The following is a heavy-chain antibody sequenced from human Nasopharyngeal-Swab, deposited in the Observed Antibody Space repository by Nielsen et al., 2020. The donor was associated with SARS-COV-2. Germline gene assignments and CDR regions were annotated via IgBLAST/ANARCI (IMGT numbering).Heavy chain of an antibody. CDR1: GFTFSSYA. Sequence: GSLKISCAASGFTFSSYAMTWVRQAPGKGLEWVSVVTGSGYGTDYADSVKGRFTISRDNAKNTLYLQINSLRAEDTAVYYCARKDVFAYGVDAFDIWGQGTMVTVSS. V-gene: IGHV3-23*01. CDR3: ARKDVFAYGVDAFDI. J-gene: IGHJ3*02. D-gene: IGHD3-10*01. CDR2: VTGSGYGT.